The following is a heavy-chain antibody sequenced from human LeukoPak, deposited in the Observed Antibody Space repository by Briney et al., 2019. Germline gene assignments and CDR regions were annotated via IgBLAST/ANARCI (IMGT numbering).Heavy chain of an antibody. D-gene: IGHD3-10*01. V-gene: IGHV1-69*06. CDR1: GYTFTSYG. CDR2: IIPIFGTA. Sequence: GASVKVSCKASGYTFTSYGINWVRQAPGQGLEWMGGIIPIFGTANYAQKFQGRVTITADKSTSTAYMELSSLRSEDTAVYYCARGYYGSGSYYYYYYYYMDVWGKGTTVTVSS. J-gene: IGHJ6*03. CDR3: ARGYYGSGSYYYYYYYYMDV.